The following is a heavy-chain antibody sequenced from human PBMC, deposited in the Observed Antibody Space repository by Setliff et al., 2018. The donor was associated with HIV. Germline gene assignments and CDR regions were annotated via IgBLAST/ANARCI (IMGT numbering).Heavy chain of an antibody. CDR1: GYSISSGYY. Sequence: SETLSLTCTVSGYSISSGYYWGWIRQPPGKGLEWIGSIYHSGSTYYNPSLKSRVTISVDTSKNQFSLKLSSVTAADTAVYYCARGRRSSGWYVYHWGQGTLVTVSS. V-gene: IGHV4-38-2*02. CDR3: ARGRRSSGWYVYH. CDR2: IYHSGST. D-gene: IGHD6-19*01. J-gene: IGHJ4*02.